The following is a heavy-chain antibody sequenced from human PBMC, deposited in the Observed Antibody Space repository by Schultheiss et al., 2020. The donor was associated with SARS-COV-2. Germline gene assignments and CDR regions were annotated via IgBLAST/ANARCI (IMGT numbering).Heavy chain of an antibody. J-gene: IGHJ4*02. CDR3: ARDGANREVDY. CDR2: ISSSSSYT. V-gene: IGHV3-21*05. CDR1: GFTFSSYS. Sequence: GGSLRLSCAAPGFTFSSYSMNWVRQAPGKGLEWVSYISSSSSYTNYADSVKGRFTISRDNAKNSLYLQMNSLRAEDTAVYYCARDGANREVDYWGQGTLVTVSS. D-gene: IGHD5-24*01.